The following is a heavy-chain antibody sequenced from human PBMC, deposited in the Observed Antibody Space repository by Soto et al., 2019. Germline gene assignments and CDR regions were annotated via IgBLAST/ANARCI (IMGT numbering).Heavy chain of an antibody. V-gene: IGHV1-18*01. Sequence: GASVKVSCKASGYTFTSYGISWARQAPGQGLEWMGWISAYNGNTNYAQKLQGRVTMTTDTSTSTAYMELRSLRSDDTAVYYCARTYYYDSSGHFDYWGQGTLVTVSS. J-gene: IGHJ4*02. D-gene: IGHD3-22*01. CDR2: ISAYNGNT. CDR1: GYTFTSYG. CDR3: ARTYYYDSSGHFDY.